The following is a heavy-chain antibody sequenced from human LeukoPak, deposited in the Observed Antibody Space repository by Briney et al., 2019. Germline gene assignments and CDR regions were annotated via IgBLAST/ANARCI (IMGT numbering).Heavy chain of an antibody. Sequence: GGSLRLSCAASGFTFSSYAMSWVRQAPGKGLEWVASIKQDGSEKQYVGSVRGRFTISRDNAKNVLDLQMDSLTAEDTAFYYCAKDIHCFQSDYWGQGTLVTVSS. V-gene: IGHV3-7*01. CDR2: IKQDGSEK. D-gene: IGHD2-21*01. J-gene: IGHJ4*02. CDR1: GFTFSSYA. CDR3: AKDIHCFQSDY.